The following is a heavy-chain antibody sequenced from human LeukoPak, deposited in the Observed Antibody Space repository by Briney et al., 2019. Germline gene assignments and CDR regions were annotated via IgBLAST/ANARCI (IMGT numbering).Heavy chain of an antibody. D-gene: IGHD3-16*01. V-gene: IGHV1-2*06. J-gene: IGHJ4*02. CDR1: GYTFTGYY. CDR2: INPNSGGT. Sequence: ASVKVSCKASGYTFTGYYMHWVRQAPGQGLEWMGRINPNSGGTNYAQKFQGRVTMTRDTTISTAYLQWSSLKASDTAMYYCARGDPLFDYWGQGTLVTVSS. CDR3: ARGDPLFDY.